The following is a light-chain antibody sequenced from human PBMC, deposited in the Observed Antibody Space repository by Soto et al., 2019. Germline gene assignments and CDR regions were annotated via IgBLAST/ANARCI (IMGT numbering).Light chain of an antibody. CDR2: DVN. Sequence: QSALAQPPSASGSPVQSVTISCTGISSDIGAYNYVSWYQQYPGKVPKLIIYDVNQRPSGVPDRFSGSKSGNTASLTVSGLQAEDEAVYYCNSFAGGAHVVFGGGTKLTVL. J-gene: IGLJ2*01. CDR3: NSFAGGAHVV. CDR1: SSDIGAYNY. V-gene: IGLV2-8*01.